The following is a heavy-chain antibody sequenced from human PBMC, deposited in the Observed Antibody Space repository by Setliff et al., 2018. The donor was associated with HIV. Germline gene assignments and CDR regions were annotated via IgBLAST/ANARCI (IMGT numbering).Heavy chain of an antibody. J-gene: IGHJ4*02. CDR3: ARGIFSGYDFDH. Sequence: PSETLSLTCAVYGGSFSDYHWNWIRQSPGKGLEWIGEINHSGSTNYNPPLKSRVTISVDTSKNQFSLKPSSVTAADTAVYYCARGIFSGYDFDHWGQGRLVTVSS. CDR1: GGSFSDYH. D-gene: IGHD5-12*01. V-gene: IGHV4-34*01. CDR2: INHSGST.